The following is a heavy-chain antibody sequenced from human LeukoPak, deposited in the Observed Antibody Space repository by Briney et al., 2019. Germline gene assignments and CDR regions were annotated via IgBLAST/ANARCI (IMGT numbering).Heavy chain of an antibody. D-gene: IGHD3-22*01. CDR1: GFTFSDYY. Sequence: PGGSLRLSCAASGFTFSDYYMSWIRQAPGKGLEWVSYISSSGSTIYYADSVKGRFTISRDNAKNTLYLQMNSLRAEDTAVYYCARDPRFGVGMGYYDSSGYLVYWGQGTLVTVSS. V-gene: IGHV3-11*04. CDR3: ARDPRFGVGMGYYDSSGYLVY. J-gene: IGHJ4*02. CDR2: ISSSGSTI.